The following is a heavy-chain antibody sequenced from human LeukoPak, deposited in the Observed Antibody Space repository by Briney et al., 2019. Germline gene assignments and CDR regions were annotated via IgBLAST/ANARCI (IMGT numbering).Heavy chain of an antibody. D-gene: IGHD6-6*01. Sequence: SETLSLTCAVYGGSFSGYYWSWIRQPPGKGLEWIGEINLSGSTNNNPSLKSRVTISVDTSKNQFSLKLSSVTAADTAVYYCARYAARRSPYYYMDVWGKGTTVTVSS. CDR1: GGSFSGYY. CDR3: ARYAARRSPYYYMDV. CDR2: INLSGST. V-gene: IGHV4-34*01. J-gene: IGHJ6*03.